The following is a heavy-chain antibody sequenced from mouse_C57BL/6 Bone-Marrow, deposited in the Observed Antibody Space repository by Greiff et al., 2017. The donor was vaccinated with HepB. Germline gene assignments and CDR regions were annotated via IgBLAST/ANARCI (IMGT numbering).Heavy chain of an antibody. CDR1: GYAFSSSW. D-gene: IGHD1-1*01. J-gene: IGHJ3*01. Sequence: VQLQQSGPELVKPGASVKISCKASGYAFSSSWMNWVKQRPGKGLEWIGRIYPGDGDTNYNGKFKGKATLTADKSSSTAYMQLSSLTSEDSAVYFCARTGYYSAWFAYWGQGTLVTVSA. CDR2: IYPGDGDT. V-gene: IGHV1-82*01. CDR3: ARTGYYSAWFAY.